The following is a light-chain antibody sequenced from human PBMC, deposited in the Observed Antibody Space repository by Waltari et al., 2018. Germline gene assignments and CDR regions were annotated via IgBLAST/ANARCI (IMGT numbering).Light chain of an antibody. CDR1: QSIGIY. CDR2: HAS. J-gene: IGKJ1*01. CDR3: QKYESLPAT. V-gene: IGKV3-20*01. Sequence: EIVLTQSPGTLSLSPGERATLSCRANQSIGIYLAWYQQKPGQAPRLLMYHASSRATGIPDRFSGSGSGTDFSLTISRLEPEDFAVYYCQKYESLPATFGQGTKVEIK.